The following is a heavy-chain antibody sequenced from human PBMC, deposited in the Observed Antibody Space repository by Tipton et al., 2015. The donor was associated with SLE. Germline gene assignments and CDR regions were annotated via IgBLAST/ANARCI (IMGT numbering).Heavy chain of an antibody. D-gene: IGHD3-3*01. J-gene: IGHJ4*02. CDR2: IYQSGSSGST. CDR1: GGSISSSNW. V-gene: IGHV4-4*01. CDR3: ARHYNLFSAFDS. Sequence: TLSLTCDVSGGSISSSNWWSWVRQPPGKGLEWIGEIYQSGSSGSTNYNPSVRSRVTFSVDTSKNQVSLRLTSVTAADTAVYTCARHYNLFSAFDSWGQGTLVTVSS.